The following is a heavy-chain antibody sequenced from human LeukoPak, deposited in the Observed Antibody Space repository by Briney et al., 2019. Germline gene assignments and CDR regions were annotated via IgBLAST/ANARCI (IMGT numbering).Heavy chain of an antibody. CDR1: GGSFSGYY. CDR2: INHSGST. CDR3: ARPIYDFWSGYAYYYYYYMDV. J-gene: IGHJ6*03. Sequence: SETLSLTCAVYGGSFSGYYWSWIRQPPGKGLEWIGEINHSGSTNYNPSLKSRVTISVDTSKNQFSLKLSSVTAADTAVYYCARPIYDFWSGYAYYYYYYMDVWGKGTTVTVSS. V-gene: IGHV4-34*01. D-gene: IGHD3-3*01.